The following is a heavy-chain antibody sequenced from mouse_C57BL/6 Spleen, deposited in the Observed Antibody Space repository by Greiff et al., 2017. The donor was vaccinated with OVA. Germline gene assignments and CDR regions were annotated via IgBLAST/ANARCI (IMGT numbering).Heavy chain of an antibody. D-gene: IGHD1-1*01. CDR1: GYTFTSYW. CDR2: INPSNGGT. CDR3: ARRGFTTVVAPFAC. J-gene: IGHJ3*01. Sequence: QVQLQQSGTELVKPGASVKLSCKASGYTFTSYWMHWVKQRPGQGLEWIGNINPSNGGTNYNEKFKSKATLTVDKSSSTAYMQLSSLTSEDSAVYYCARRGFTTVVAPFACWGQGTMVTVSA. V-gene: IGHV1-53*01.